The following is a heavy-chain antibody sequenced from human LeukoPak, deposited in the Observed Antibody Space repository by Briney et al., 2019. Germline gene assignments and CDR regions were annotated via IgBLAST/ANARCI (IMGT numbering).Heavy chain of an antibody. V-gene: IGHV4-59*08. CDR1: GGSISSYD. CDR2: IYYSGST. Sequence: KSSETLSLTCTVSGGSISSYDWSWIRQPPGKGLEWIGYIYYSGSTNYNPSLKSRVTISVDTSKNHFSLKLSSVTAADTAVYYRARRLSPDAFDIWGQGTMVTVSS. CDR3: ARRLSPDAFDI. D-gene: IGHD2/OR15-2a*01. J-gene: IGHJ3*02.